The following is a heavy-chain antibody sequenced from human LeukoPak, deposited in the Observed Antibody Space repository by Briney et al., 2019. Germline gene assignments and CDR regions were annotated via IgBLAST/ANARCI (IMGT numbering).Heavy chain of an antibody. Sequence: GRSLRLSCVASGFTFSSDAMHWVRQAPGKGLEWVAVISYDGKEKYHADSVKGRFTISRDNSKNTLYLQVNSLRVEDTAVYYCARGDRGTAAGNNWFNPWGQGTLVTVSS. CDR3: ARGDRGTAAGNNWFNP. CDR2: ISYDGKEK. V-gene: IGHV3-30*04. J-gene: IGHJ5*02. D-gene: IGHD6-13*01. CDR1: GFTFSSDA.